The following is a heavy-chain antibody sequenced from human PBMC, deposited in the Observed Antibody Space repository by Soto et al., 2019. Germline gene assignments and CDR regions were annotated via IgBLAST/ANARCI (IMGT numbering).Heavy chain of an antibody. CDR3: ARVWGGAFDF. CDR2: IHSSGST. Sequence: SETLSLTCTVSNGSISSGGYHWSWIRQHPGKGLEWIGFIHSSGSTYYNPSLKSRVTISVDTSKNQFSLKLSSVTAADTAVYYCARVWGGAFDFWGQGTMVTVSS. J-gene: IGHJ3*01. D-gene: IGHD3-10*01. V-gene: IGHV4-31*03. CDR1: NGSISSGGYH.